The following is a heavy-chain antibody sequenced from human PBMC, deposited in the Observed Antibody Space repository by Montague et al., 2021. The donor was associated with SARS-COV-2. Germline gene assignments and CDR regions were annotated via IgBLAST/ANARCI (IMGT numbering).Heavy chain of an antibody. Sequence: TLSLTCTVSGGSISSGGYYWSCIRQHPGQDLVWIGYIYYSASSYYTPSLKSRVTISVDTSKNQFSLKLSSVTAADTAVYYCARGKAAAANNWFDPWGQGTLVTVSS. D-gene: IGHD6-13*01. CDR2: IYYSASS. CDR3: ARGKAAAANNWFDP. CDR1: GGSISSGGYY. V-gene: IGHV4-31*03. J-gene: IGHJ5*02.